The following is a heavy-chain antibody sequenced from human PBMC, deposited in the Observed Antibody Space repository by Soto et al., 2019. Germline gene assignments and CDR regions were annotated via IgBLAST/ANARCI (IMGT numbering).Heavy chain of an antibody. J-gene: IGHJ6*02. CDR2: ISYDGSNK. D-gene: IGHD2-2*01. V-gene: IGHV3-30-3*01. CDR3: ANIVVAPAALPLDV. Sequence: LSCAASGFSFRIYAMHWVRQAPGKGLEWVAVISYDGSNKYYADSVKGRFSISRDNSKNTLYLQMNSLRAEDTAVYYCANIVVAPAALPLDVWGQGTTVTVSS. CDR1: GFSFRIYA.